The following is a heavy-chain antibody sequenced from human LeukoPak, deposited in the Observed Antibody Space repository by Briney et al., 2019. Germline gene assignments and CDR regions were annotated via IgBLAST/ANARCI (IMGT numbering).Heavy chain of an antibody. Sequence: SETLSLTCTVSGGSISSYYWSWIRQPPGKGLEWSGYIYYSGSTNYNPSLKSRVTISVDTSKNQFSLKLSSVTAADTAVYYCARVPYCSSTSCYLRFAFDIWGQGTMVTVSS. D-gene: IGHD2-2*01. J-gene: IGHJ3*02. CDR1: GGSISSYY. CDR2: IYYSGST. CDR3: ARVPYCSSTSCYLRFAFDI. V-gene: IGHV4-59*01.